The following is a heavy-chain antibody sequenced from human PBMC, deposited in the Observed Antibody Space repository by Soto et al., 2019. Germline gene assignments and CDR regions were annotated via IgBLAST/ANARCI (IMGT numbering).Heavy chain of an antibody. CDR3: ARDRFALRYFDWQCDY. CDR2: INAGNGNT. D-gene: IGHD3-9*01. Sequence: QVQLVQSGAEVKKPGASVKVSCKASGYTFTSYAMHWVRQAPGQRLEWMGWINAGNGNTKYSQKFQGRVTITRDTSASTAYMEPSSLRSEDTAVYYCARDRFALRYFDWQCDYWGQGTLVTVSS. V-gene: IGHV1-3*01. CDR1: GYTFTSYA. J-gene: IGHJ4*02.